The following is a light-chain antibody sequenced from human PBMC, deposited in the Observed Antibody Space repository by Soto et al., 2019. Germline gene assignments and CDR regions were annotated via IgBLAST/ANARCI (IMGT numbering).Light chain of an antibody. CDR3: LLHTYLGT. Sequence: DIQMTQSPSSLSASVGDRVTITCRASQDIGDNLGWFQQKPGKAPQRLIYAASSLQSGDPPRFRGSGSGTEFTLTINNLQPEDFATYYCLLHTYLGTFGQGTRVEI. CDR1: QDIGDN. J-gene: IGKJ1*01. V-gene: IGKV1-17*02. CDR2: AAS.